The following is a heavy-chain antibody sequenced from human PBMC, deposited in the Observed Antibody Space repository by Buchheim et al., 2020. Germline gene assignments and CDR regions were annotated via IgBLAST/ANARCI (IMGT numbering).Heavy chain of an antibody. CDR1: GFTFSSYG. Sequence: QVQLVESGGGVVQPGRSLRLSCAASGFTFSSYGMHWVRQAPGKGLEWVAVISYDGSNKYYADSVKGRFTISRDNSKNTLYLQMNSLRAEDTAVYYCAKHGRGSSWYHWYFDLWGRGTL. CDR3: AKHGRGSSWYHWYFDL. V-gene: IGHV3-30*18. J-gene: IGHJ2*01. D-gene: IGHD6-13*01. CDR2: ISYDGSNK.